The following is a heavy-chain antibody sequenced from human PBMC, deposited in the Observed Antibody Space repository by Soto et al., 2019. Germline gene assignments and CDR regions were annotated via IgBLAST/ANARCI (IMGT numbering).Heavy chain of an antibody. Sequence: QVQLEQSGAEVKKPGSSVKVSCKASGGTLSDHGVAWLRQAPGQGLEWMGGTIPVFNTAKYAQKFQGRVTVTANKFTNIASMELSSLPSADTAFYFCARGVYGSGNYYTGPSAFDIWCQGTMVIVSS. J-gene: IGHJ3*02. CDR2: TIPVFNTA. CDR1: GGTLSDHG. V-gene: IGHV1-69*06. D-gene: IGHD3-10*01. CDR3: ARGVYGSGNYYTGPSAFDI.